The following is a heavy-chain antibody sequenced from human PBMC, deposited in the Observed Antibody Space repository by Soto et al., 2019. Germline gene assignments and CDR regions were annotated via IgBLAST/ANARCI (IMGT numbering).Heavy chain of an antibody. V-gene: IGHV1-2*04. J-gene: IGHJ6*02. CDR2: INPNSGGT. D-gene: IGHD5-18*01. Sequence: ASVKVSCKASGYTFTGYYMHWVRQAPGQGLEWMGWINPNSGGTNYAQKFQGWVTMTRDTSISTAYMELSRLRSDDTAVYYCARDLGDTAMVLPPAYGMDVWGQGTTVTVSS. CDR3: ARDLGDTAMVLPPAYGMDV. CDR1: GYTFTGYY.